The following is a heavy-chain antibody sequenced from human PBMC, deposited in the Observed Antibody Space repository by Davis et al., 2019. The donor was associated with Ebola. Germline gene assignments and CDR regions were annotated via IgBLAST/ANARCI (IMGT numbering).Heavy chain of an antibody. CDR1: GGSFSGYY. D-gene: IGHD3-3*01. CDR2: INHSGST. J-gene: IGHJ4*02. Sequence: SETLSLTCAVYGGSFSGYYWSWIRQPPGKGLEWIGEINHSGSTNYNPSLKSRVTISVDTSKNQFSLKLSSVTAADTAVYYCARHRSGYSYYFDYWGQGTLVTVSS. V-gene: IGHV4-34*01. CDR3: ARHRSGYSYYFDY.